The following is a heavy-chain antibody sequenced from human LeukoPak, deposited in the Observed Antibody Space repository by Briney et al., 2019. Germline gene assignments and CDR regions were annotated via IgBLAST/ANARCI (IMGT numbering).Heavy chain of an antibody. CDR3: ARDGETYYYESSGRARGMDV. V-gene: IGHV1-46*01. CDR1: GYTFAAYY. J-gene: IGHJ6*02. D-gene: IGHD3-22*01. Sequence: ASVKVSCKATGYTFAAYYMHWVRQAPGQGLEWMGIINPSGGSTSYAQKFQGRVIMTRDTSTSTVYMELSSLRSEDTAVYYCARDGETYYYESSGRARGMDVWGQGTTVTVSS. CDR2: INPSGGST.